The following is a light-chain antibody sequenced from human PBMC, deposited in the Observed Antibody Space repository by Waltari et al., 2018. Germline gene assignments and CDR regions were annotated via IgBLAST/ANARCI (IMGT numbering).Light chain of an antibody. V-gene: IGLV2-14*01. CDR3: SSFTTSSSLV. J-gene: IGLJ1*01. CDR1: SSDVGGYNY. CDR2: DVS. Sequence: QSALTQPASVSGSPGQSITISCTGTSSDVGGYNYVSWYRQHPGKAPRLMISDVSNRPSGVSNRFSGAKSGNTASLTISGLQAEDEADYYCSSFTTSSSLVFGTGTKVTVL.